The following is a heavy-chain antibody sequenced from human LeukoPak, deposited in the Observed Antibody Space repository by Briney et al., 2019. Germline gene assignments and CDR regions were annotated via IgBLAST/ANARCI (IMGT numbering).Heavy chain of an antibody. CDR2: ISFDGGNK. CDR3: ARGSHSSGWLSNQPRYGY. V-gene: IGHV3-30*03. CDR1: GFTFSSYG. J-gene: IGHJ4*02. D-gene: IGHD6-19*01. Sequence: GRSLRLSCAASGFTFSSYGMNWVRQAPGKGLEWVAVISFDGGNKYYADSVKGRFTISRDNSKNTLYLQMNSLSAEDTAVYYCARGSHSSGWLSNQPRYGYWGQGTLVTVSS.